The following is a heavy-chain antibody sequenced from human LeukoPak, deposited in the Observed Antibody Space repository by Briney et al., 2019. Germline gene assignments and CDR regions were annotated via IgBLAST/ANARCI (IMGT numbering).Heavy chain of an antibody. D-gene: IGHD2-15*01. CDR2: MNPNSGNT. V-gene: IGHV1-8*01. CDR1: GYTFTSYD. Sequence: GASVKVPCKASGYTFTSYDINWVRQATGQGLEWMGWMNPNSGNTGYAQKFQGRVTMTRNTSISTAYMELSNLRSEDTAVYYCARRLGYCSDGSCYSLNYWGQGTLVTVSS. J-gene: IGHJ4*02. CDR3: ARRLGYCSDGSCYSLNY.